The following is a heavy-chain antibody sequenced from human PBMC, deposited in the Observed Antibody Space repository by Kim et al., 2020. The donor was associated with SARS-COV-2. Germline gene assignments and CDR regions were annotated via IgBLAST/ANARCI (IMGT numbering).Heavy chain of an antibody. CDR1: GFTFNSYG. Sequence: GGSLRLSCAASGFTFNSYGMTWVRQAPGKGLEWLSTISGGDGITYYADSVKDRFTISRDNSKNTLYLQMNSLRADDTAVYYCAKAATIFTPNYFYYLGQG. J-gene: IGHJ4*02. CDR2: ISGGDGIT. D-gene: IGHD3-9*01. V-gene: IGHV3-23*01. CDR3: AKAATIFTPNYFYY.